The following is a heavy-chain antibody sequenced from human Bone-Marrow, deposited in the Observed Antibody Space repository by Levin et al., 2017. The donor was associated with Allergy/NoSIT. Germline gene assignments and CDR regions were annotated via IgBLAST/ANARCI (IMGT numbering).Heavy chain of an antibody. Sequence: SETLSLTCAVSGGSLIGYYWTWIRQPPGKGLEWIGEIIHDGNTNYNPSFKGRVTISIDTSKSHFSLKLTSMTAADTAVYYCARDIWFRDVRVNWFDPWGQGTLVTVSS. CDR1: GGSLIGYY. CDR2: IIHDGNT. D-gene: IGHD3-10*01. J-gene: IGHJ5*02. V-gene: IGHV4-34*12. CDR3: ARDIWFRDVRVNWFDP.